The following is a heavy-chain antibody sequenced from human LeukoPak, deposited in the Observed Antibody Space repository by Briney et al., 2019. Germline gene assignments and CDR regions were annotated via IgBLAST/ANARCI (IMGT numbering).Heavy chain of an antibody. CDR2: IYHSGST. Sequence: SETLSLTCTVSGYSISSGYYWGWIRQPPGKGLEWIGSIYHSGSTYYNPSLKSRVTISVDTSKNQFSLKLSSVTAADTAVYYCARSRYQLRHFDYWGQGTLVTVSS. CDR3: ARSRYQLRHFDY. V-gene: IGHV4-38-2*02. J-gene: IGHJ4*02. D-gene: IGHD2-2*01. CDR1: GYSISSGYY.